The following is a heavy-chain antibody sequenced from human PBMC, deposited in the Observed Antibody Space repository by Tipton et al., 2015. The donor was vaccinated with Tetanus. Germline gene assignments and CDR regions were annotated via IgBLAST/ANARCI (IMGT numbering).Heavy chain of an antibody. CDR1: GGSITMSSYF. V-gene: IGHV4-39*01. CDR3: ARRNYPYYFDY. Sequence: TLSLTCTVSGGSITMSSYFWGWVRQPPGKGLEWIGTISYSGSPSFYNPALKSRFTMSVATSKNQFSLKLTSVTAADTAIYYCARRNYPYYFDYWGQGILVTVSS. D-gene: IGHD5-24*01. CDR2: ISYSGSPS. J-gene: IGHJ4*02.